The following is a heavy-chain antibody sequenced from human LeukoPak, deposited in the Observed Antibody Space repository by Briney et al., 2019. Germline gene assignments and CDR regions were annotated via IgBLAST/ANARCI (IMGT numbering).Heavy chain of an antibody. CDR2: IYYSGST. J-gene: IGHJ4*02. Sequence: SQTLSLTCTVSGGSISSGGYYWSWIRQHPGTGLEWIGDIYYSGSTYYNPSLKSRVTISVDTSKNQFSLKLSSVTAADTAVYYCARAFHSGYDLEGFDYWGQGTLVTVSS. V-gene: IGHV4-31*03. CDR1: GGSISSGGYY. CDR3: ARAFHSGYDLEGFDY. D-gene: IGHD5-12*01.